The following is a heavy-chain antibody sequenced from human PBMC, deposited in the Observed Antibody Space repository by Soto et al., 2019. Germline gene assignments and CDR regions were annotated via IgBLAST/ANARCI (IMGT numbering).Heavy chain of an antibody. CDR2: FDPEDGET. CDR3: ATGGIAAAGTVDY. Sequence: ASVKVSCKVSGYTLTELSMHWVRQAPGKGLEWMGGFDPEDGETIYAQKFQGRVTMTEDTSTXXXXXELSSLRSEDTAVYYCATGGIAAAGTVDYWGQGTLVTVSS. J-gene: IGHJ4*02. V-gene: IGHV1-24*01. CDR1: GYTLTELS. D-gene: IGHD6-13*01.